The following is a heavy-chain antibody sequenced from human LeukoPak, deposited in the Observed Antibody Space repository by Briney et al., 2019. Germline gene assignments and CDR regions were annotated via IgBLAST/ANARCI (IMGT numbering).Heavy chain of an antibody. CDR1: GGSISSGDYY. CDR3: ASLYDFWSGYSNWFDP. D-gene: IGHD3-3*01. J-gene: IGHJ5*02. CDR2: IYYSGST. Sequence: SETLSLTCTVSGGSISSGDYYWSWIRQPPGKGLEWIGYIYYSGSTYYNPSLKSRVTISVDTSKNQFSLKLSSVTAADTAVYYCASLYDFWSGYSNWFDPRGQGTLVTVSS. V-gene: IGHV4-30-4*01.